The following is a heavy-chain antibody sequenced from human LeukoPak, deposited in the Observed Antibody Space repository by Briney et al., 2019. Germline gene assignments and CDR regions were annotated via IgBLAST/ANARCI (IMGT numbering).Heavy chain of an antibody. CDR1: GYSFSSYW. Sequence: GESLKIPRKGSGYSFSSYWIGWVRQMPGKGLEWMGIIYPGDSDTRYSPSFQGQVTISADKSINTAYLQWSSLKALDTAMYYCARRRSSCWLDYWGQGTLVTVSS. CDR3: ARRRSSCWLDY. D-gene: IGHD6-13*01. V-gene: IGHV5-51*01. CDR2: IYPGDSDT. J-gene: IGHJ4*02.